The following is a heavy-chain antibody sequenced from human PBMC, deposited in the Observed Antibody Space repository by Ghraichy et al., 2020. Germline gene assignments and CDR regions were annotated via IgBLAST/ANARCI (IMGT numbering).Heavy chain of an antibody. J-gene: IGHJ6*04. CDR3: ASTYYDYWSGSSGYAIDV. CDR1: GGSIRSYY. V-gene: IGHV4-4*07. D-gene: IGHD3-3*01. CDR2: IYTSGST. Sequence: SETLSLTCTVSGGSIRSYYWSWIRQPAGKGLEWIGRIYTSGSTNYNPSLRSRVMISLDTSKNQFSLTLSSVTAADTAVYYCASTYYDYWSGSSGYAIDVWGKGTTVTVSS.